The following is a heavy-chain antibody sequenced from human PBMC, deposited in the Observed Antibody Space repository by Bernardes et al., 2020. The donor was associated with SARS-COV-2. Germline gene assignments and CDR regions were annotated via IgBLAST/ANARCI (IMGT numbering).Heavy chain of an antibody. CDR3: ARTPHDFWSGYYTRGMDV. CDR1: GYSFTSYW. J-gene: IGHJ6*02. Sequence: GEPLKSSCKGSGYSFTSYWISWVRQMPGKGLEWMGRIDPSDSYTNYSPSFQGPVTISADKSISTAYLQCSSLKASDTAMYYCARTPHDFWSGYYTRGMDVWGQGTTVTVSS. D-gene: IGHD3-3*01. V-gene: IGHV5-10-1*01. CDR2: IDPSDSYT.